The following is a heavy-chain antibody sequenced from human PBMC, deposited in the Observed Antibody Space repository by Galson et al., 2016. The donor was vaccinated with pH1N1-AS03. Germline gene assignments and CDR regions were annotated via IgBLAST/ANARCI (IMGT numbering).Heavy chain of an antibody. D-gene: IGHD2-8*01. CDR3: ARGNGRNFDC. Sequence: SLRLSCAASEFTFSSKWIHWVRQAPGKGPVWVSRINADGSSTSYADSVKGRFTISRDNAKNTLYLQMNSLRAEDTAVYYCARGNGRNFDCWGQGTLVTVSS. J-gene: IGHJ4*02. CDR2: INADGSST. V-gene: IGHV3-74*01. CDR1: EFTFSSKW.